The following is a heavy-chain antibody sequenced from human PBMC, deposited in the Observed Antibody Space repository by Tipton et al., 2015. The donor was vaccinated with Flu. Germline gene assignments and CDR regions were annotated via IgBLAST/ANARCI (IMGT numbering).Heavy chain of an antibody. CDR1: GGSFSGYY. V-gene: IGHV4-34*01. Sequence: TLSLTCAVYGGSFSGYYRSWIRQHPGKGLEWIGEINHSGSTNYNPSLKSRVTISVDTSKNQFSLKLSSVTAADTAVYYCATHMITFGGVIVDAFDIWGQGTMVTVSS. CDR2: INHSGST. J-gene: IGHJ3*02. D-gene: IGHD3-16*02. CDR3: ATHMITFGGVIVDAFDI.